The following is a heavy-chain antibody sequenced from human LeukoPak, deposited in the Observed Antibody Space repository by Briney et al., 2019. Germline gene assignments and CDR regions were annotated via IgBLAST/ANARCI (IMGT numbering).Heavy chain of an antibody. CDR3: AGGYSDYDFFDS. Sequence: PGGSLRLSCAASGFTVITNDMTWVRQAPGKGLEWVSVLYSDGNTKYADSVQGRFTISRDNSKNTLYLEMNSLSPDDTAVYYCAGGYSDYDFFDSWGQGTLVTVSS. CDR2: LYSDGNT. D-gene: IGHD5-12*01. CDR1: GFTVITND. J-gene: IGHJ4*02. V-gene: IGHV3-53*01.